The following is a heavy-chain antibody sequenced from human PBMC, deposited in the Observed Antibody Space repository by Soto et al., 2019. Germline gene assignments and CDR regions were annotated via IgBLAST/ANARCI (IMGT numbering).Heavy chain of an antibody. CDR1: GGTWSRYA. Sequence: ASVKVSCNGCGGTWSRYAISWVRQAPGKGREWMGGFDPEDGETIYAQKFQGRVTMSEDTSTDTAYMELSSLRSEDMAVYYCATALREYSSSWYYYYYGMDVWGHGTTVIVSS. D-gene: IGHD6-13*01. V-gene: IGHV1-24*01. CDR2: FDPEDGET. CDR3: ATALREYSSSWYYYYYGMDV. J-gene: IGHJ6*02.